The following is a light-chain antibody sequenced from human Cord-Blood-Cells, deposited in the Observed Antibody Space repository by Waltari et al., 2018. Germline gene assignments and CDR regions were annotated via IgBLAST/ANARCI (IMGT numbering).Light chain of an antibody. CDR2: DVS. CDR3: CSYAGSSWV. Sequence: QSALTQPRSVSGSPGQSVTISCTGTSSDVGGYNYVSWYQQHPGKDPKLMIYDVSKRPSGVPDRFSGSRSGNPASLTISGLQAEDAADYYCCSYAGSSWVFGGGTKLTVL. J-gene: IGLJ3*02. V-gene: IGLV2-11*01. CDR1: SSDVGGYNY.